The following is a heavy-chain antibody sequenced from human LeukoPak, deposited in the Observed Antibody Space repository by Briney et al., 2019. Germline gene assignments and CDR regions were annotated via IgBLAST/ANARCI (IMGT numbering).Heavy chain of an antibody. Sequence: SETLSLTCTVSGGSISSSSFYWGWIRQPPGKGLEWIGTIYYSGGTYYNPSLKSRVTISEDTSKNQFSLNRISVTAADTAYYMDVWGKRTTVTGSS. J-gene: IGHJ6*03. CDR3: V. V-gene: IGHV4-39*07. CDR2: IYYSGGT. CDR1: GGSISSSSFY.